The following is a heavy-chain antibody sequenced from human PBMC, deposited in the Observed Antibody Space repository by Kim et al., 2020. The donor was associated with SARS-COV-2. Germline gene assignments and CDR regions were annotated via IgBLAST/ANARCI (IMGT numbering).Heavy chain of an antibody. D-gene: IGHD4-4*01. V-gene: IGHV1-69*01. CDR3: ARGDDYSNYVGDP. J-gene: IGHJ5*02. Sequence: YAQKFQGRVTITADESTSTAYMELSSLRSEDTAVYYCARGDDYSNYVGDPWGQGTLVTVSS.